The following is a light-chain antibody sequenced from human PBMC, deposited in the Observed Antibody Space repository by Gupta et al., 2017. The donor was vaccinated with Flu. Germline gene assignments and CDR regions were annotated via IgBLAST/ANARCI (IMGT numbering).Light chain of an antibody. CDR3: IQDLHTSPVT. Sequence: DIVMTQSPLSLPVTPGGPASLSCRSSQSLLHSHGYDYWYGCQQKPRQYPQLLINWGSSRASGVPDWIISSGGGTDYTLKISSVEPQDVFVNYCIQDLHTSPVTFGEGTKVEIK. CDR1: QSLLHSHGYDY. J-gene: IGKJ4*01. V-gene: IGKV2-28*01. CDR2: WGS.